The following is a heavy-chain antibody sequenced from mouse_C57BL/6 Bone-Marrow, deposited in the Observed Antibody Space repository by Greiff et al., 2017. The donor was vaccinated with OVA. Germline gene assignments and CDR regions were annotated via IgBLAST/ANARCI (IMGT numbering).Heavy chain of an antibody. J-gene: IGHJ3*01. Sequence: VQLQQSGPELVKPGASVKIPCKASGYTFTDYNMDWVKQSHGKSLEWIGDINPNNGGTIYNQKFKGKATVTVDKSSSTAYMELRSLTSEDTAVYYCARSANDSSFAYWGQGTLVTVSA. CDR2: INPNNGGT. D-gene: IGHD2-4*01. V-gene: IGHV1-18*01. CDR1: GYTFTDYN. CDR3: ARSANDSSFAY.